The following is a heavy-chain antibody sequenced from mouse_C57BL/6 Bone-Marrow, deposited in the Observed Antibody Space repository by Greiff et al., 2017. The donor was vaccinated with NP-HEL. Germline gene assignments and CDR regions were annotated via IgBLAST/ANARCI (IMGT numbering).Heavy chain of an antibody. D-gene: IGHD1-1*01. V-gene: IGHV14-3*01. Sequence: EVQLVESVAELVRPGASVKLSCTASGFNIKNTYMHWVKQRPEQGLEWIGRIDPANGNTKYAPKFQGKATITAETSSNTAYLQLSSLTSEDTAIYYCANPSYYYGSRNGFAYWGQGTLVTVSA. J-gene: IGHJ3*01. CDR1: GFNIKNTY. CDR2: IDPANGNT. CDR3: ANPSYYYGSRNGFAY.